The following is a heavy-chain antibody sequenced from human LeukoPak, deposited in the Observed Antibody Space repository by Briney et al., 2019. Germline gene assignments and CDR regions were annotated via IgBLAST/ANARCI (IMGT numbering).Heavy chain of an antibody. Sequence: SETLSLTCAVSGYSINNGYYWGWIRQPPGKGLEWIGNIYHSGSTYYNPSLKSRVTMSVDTSKNHFSLKLSSVTAADTAVYYCARHYAGYNYALDYWGQGTLVTVSS. J-gene: IGHJ4*02. V-gene: IGHV4-38-2*01. D-gene: IGHD5-18*01. CDR1: GYSINNGYY. CDR2: IYHSGST. CDR3: ARHYAGYNYALDY.